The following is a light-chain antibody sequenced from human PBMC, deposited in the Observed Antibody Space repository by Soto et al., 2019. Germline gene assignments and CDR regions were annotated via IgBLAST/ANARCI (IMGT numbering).Light chain of an antibody. CDR2: TAS. Sequence: DSQMTQSASSQSASVGDRVTITCRASQGIRNDVGWYQQKPGKAPKRLIFTASNLESGVPSRFSGSGSGTEFTLTTSSLQPEDIATYYCLQHNTYPWTFGQGTKVDIK. CDR3: LQHNTYPWT. CDR1: QGIRND. J-gene: IGKJ1*01. V-gene: IGKV1-17*01.